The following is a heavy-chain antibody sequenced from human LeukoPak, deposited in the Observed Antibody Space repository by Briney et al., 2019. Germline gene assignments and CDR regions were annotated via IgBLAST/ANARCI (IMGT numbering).Heavy chain of an antibody. J-gene: IGHJ4*02. D-gene: IGHD4-23*01. CDR3: ARGRSDYGGNFYFDY. Sequence: ASVKVSCKASGYTFTSYYMHWVRQAPGQGLEWMGIINPSGGSTSYAQKFQGRVTMTGDTSTSTVYMELSSLRSEDTAVYYCARGRSDYGGNFYFDYWGQGTLVTVSS. CDR1: GYTFTSYY. CDR2: INPSGGST. V-gene: IGHV1-46*01.